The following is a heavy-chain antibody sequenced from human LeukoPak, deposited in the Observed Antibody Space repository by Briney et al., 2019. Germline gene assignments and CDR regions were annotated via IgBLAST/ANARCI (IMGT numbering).Heavy chain of an antibody. CDR1: GGTFGSYA. Sequence: SVTVSCTASGGTFGSYAISWVRQAPGQGLEWMGGIIPIFGTANYAQKFQGRVTITADESTSTAYMELSSLRSEDTAVYYCARDQGGSAAIDIWGQGTMVTVSS. CDR3: ARDQGGSAAIDI. D-gene: IGHD1-26*01. V-gene: IGHV1-69*01. J-gene: IGHJ3*02. CDR2: IIPIFGTA.